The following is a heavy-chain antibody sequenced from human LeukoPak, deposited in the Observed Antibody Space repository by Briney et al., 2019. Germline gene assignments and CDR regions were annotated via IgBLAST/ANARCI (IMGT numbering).Heavy chain of an antibody. CDR3: ARGRVGYNSCHY. CDR1: GGTFSSYA. V-gene: IGHV1-69*05. D-gene: IGHD5-24*01. J-gene: IGHJ4*02. CDR2: IIPIFGTA. Sequence: GASVNVSFKSSGGTFSSYAISWVRQAPGQGLEWMGGIIPIFGTANYAQKFQGRVTLTTDESTSTAYMELSSLRSEDTAVYYCARGRVGYNSCHYWGQGSLVTVSS.